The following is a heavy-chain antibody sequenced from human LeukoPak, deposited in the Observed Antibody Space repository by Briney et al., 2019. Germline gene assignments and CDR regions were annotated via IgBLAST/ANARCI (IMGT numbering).Heavy chain of an antibody. CDR3: ARGLYYFDTSGYLYY. D-gene: IGHD3-22*01. CDR2: IYSGGST. V-gene: IGHV3-53*01. J-gene: IGHJ4*02. Sequence: GGSLGLSCAASGFTVSSNYMSWVRQAPGKGLEWVSVIYSGGSTYYADSVKGRFTISRDNSKNTLYLQMNSLRAEDTAVYYCARGLYYFDTSGYLYYWSQRTPVTVSS. CDR1: GFTVSSNY.